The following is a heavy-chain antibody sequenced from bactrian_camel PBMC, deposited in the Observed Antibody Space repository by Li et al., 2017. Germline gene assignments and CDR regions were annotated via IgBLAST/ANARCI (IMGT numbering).Heavy chain of an antibody. CDR1: GYCMG. J-gene: IGHJ4*01. CDR3: AASDSSYTRTCASRNAYND. CDR2: FDYAGRT. Sequence: ESGGGSVQTGSSLSLSCVGSGYCMGWFRQADGKEREGVATFDYAGRTNYADSVKGRFTISKVNSENVLYLQMDSLKPEDTAVYYCAASDSSYTRTCASRNAYNDWGQGTQVTVSS. V-gene: IGHV3S64*01. D-gene: IGHD2*01.